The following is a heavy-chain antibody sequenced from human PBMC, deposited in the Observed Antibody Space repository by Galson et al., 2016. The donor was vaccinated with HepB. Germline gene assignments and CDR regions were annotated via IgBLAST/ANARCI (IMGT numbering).Heavy chain of an antibody. J-gene: IGHJ6*02. V-gene: IGHV3-33*06. CDR1: GFTFNTYG. Sequence: SLRLSCAASGFTFNTYGMHWVRQAPGKGLEWVAVIWHDGSNKYYADSVKGRFTISRDNSKNTLYLQMNGLRAEDTAVYYCAKVIGRDAYYYYGMDVWGQGTTVTVSS. D-gene: IGHD2/OR15-2a*01. CDR3: AKVIGRDAYYYYGMDV. CDR2: IWHDGSNK.